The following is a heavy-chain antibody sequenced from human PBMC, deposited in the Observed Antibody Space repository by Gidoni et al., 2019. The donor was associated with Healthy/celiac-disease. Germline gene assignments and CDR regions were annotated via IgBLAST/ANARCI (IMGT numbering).Heavy chain of an antibody. Sequence: EVQLVESGGGLLQPGGSLSLSCAASGFTVSSNYMSWVRQAPGKGLEWVSVIYSGGSTYYADYVKGRFTISRDNSKNALYLQMNSLRAEDTAVYYCARDRDYHDAFDIWGQGTMVTVSS. V-gene: IGHV3-53*01. D-gene: IGHD3-16*01. CDR1: GFTVSSNY. CDR2: IYSGGST. CDR3: ARDRDYHDAFDI. J-gene: IGHJ3*02.